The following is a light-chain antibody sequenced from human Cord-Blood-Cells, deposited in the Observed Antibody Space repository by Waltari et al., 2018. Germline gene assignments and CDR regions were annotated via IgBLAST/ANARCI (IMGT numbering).Light chain of an antibody. V-gene: IGLV3-9*01. CDR2: MDS. Sequence: SYELTQPLSVSVALGQSARITCGGNNIGSTNVHWYQQKTGPAPMLVFYMDSNRPSGIPARFSGSNSGNTATLTISRAQAGDEADYYCQVWDSSILFGGGTKLTVL. CDR1: NIGSTN. J-gene: IGLJ2*01. CDR3: QVWDSSIL.